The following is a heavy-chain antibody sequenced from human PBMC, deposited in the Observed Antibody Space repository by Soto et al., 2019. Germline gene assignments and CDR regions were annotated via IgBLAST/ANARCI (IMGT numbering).Heavy chain of an antibody. D-gene: IGHD1-1*01. Sequence: QVQLVQSGAEVRKPGASVKVSCKASGYSFTSYGISWVRQAPGQVLDWMGWISTDNGNTNYAHNLQGKVSKTIYPSTITASMELWSLGSDDTAVYYCARDVHDTSLFFCDYGMDVWVQGTKITVSS. CDR1: GYSFTSYG. CDR3: ARDVHDTSLFFCDYGMDV. V-gene: IGHV1-18*01. CDR2: ISTDNGNT. J-gene: IGHJ6*02.